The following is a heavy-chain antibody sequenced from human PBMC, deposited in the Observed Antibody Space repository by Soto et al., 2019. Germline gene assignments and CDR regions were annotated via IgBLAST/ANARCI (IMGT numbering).Heavy chain of an antibody. CDR1: GYTFTSYD. CDR2: MNPNSGNT. CDR3: ARQVGDDCSGGSCYAEFDY. V-gene: IGHV1-8*01. J-gene: IGHJ4*02. D-gene: IGHD2-15*01. Sequence: ASVKVSCKASGYTFTSYDINWVRQATGQGLEWMGWMNPNSGNTGYAQKFQGRVTMTRNTSISTAYMELSSLRSEDTAVYYCARQVGDDCSGGSCYAEFDYWGQGTLVTVSS.